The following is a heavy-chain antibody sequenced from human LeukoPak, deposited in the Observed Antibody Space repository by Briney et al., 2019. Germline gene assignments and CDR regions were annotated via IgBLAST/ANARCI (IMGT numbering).Heavy chain of an antibody. CDR1: GFTFSSSC. V-gene: IGHV3-53*01. D-gene: IGHD3-16*01. Sequence: GGSLRLSCAASGFTFSSSCMNWVRQAPGKGLERVSVVYSDGVAKYADSVKDRFNISRDNSKNMVYLEMNSLRVEDTAVYYCVRGRGFGGPQGDNWFDPWGQGTLVTVSS. CDR2: VYSDGVA. CDR3: VRGRGFGGPQGDNWFDP. J-gene: IGHJ5*02.